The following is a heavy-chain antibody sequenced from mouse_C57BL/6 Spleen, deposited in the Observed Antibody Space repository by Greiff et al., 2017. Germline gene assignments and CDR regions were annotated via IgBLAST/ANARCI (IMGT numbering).Heavy chain of an antibody. CDR3: ARGGGSNPWFAY. D-gene: IGHD2-5*01. V-gene: IGHV1-81*01. CDR2: IYPRSGNT. Sequence: QVQLQQSGAELARPGASVKLSCKASGYTFTSYGISWVKQRTGQGLEWIGEIYPRSGNTYYNEKFKGKATLTADKSSSTAYMELRSLTSEDSAVYFCARGGGSNPWFAYWGQGTLVTVSA. J-gene: IGHJ3*01. CDR1: GYTFTSYG.